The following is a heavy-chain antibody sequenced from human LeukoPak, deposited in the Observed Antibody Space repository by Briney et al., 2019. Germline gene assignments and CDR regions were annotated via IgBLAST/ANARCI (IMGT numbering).Heavy chain of an antibody. CDR3: ARDTLFDY. CDR1: GFTFSSYS. CDR2: ISSSSSTI. Sequence: GGSLRLSCAASGFTFSSYSMNWVRQAPGKGLEWVSYISSSSSTIYYADSVKGRFTISRDNAKNSLYLQMNSLRAGDTAVYYCARDTLFDYWGQGTLVTVSS. J-gene: IGHJ4*02. V-gene: IGHV3-48*04.